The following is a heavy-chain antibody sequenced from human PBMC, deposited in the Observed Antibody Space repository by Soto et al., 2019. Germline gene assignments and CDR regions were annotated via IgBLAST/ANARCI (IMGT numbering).Heavy chain of an antibody. V-gene: IGHV4-31*03. CDR2: IYYSGST. J-gene: IGHJ6*02. CDR1: GGSISSGGYY. CDR3: AREWRMDTAIAKYYYYYGMDV. D-gene: IGHD5-18*01. Sequence: QVQLQESGPGLVKPSQTLSLTCTVSGGSISSGGYYWSWIRQHPGNGLEWIGYIYYSGSTYYNPSLKSRVTISVDTSKNQFSLKRSSVTAADTAVYYCAREWRMDTAIAKYYYYYGMDVWGQGTTVTVSS.